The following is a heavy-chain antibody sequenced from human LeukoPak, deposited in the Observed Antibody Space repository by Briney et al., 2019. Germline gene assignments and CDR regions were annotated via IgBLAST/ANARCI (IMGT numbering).Heavy chain of an antibody. CDR1: GDSVSSNSAA. Sequence: SQTLSLTCAISGDSVSSNSAAWNWIRQSPSRGLEWLGRTYYRSKWYNDYAVSVKSRITINPDTSKNQFSLQLNSVTPEDTAVYYCARESVGIAVAAPRFWFDPWGQGTLVTVSS. D-gene: IGHD6-19*01. CDR3: ARESVGIAVAAPRFWFDP. J-gene: IGHJ5*02. CDR2: TYYRSKWYN. V-gene: IGHV6-1*01.